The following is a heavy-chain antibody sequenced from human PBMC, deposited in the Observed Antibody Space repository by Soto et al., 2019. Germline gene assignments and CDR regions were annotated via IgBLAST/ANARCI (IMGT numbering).Heavy chain of an antibody. CDR2: INHSGST. V-gene: IGHV4-34*01. J-gene: IGHJ4*02. Sequence: QVQLQQWGAGLLKPSETLSLTCAVYGGSFSSYYWSWIRQPPGKGLEWIGEINHSGSTNYNPSLKSRVTISVDTSKNQFSLKLSSVTAADTAVYYCARPSGDYGIDYWGQGTLVTVSS. CDR3: ARPSGDYGIDY. CDR1: GGSFSSYY. D-gene: IGHD4-17*01.